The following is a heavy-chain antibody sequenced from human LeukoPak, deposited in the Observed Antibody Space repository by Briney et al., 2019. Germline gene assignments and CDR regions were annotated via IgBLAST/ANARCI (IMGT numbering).Heavy chain of an antibody. Sequence: ASVKVSCKVSGYTLTELSMHWVRQAPGKGLEWMGGFDPEDGETIYAQKFQGRVTMTEDTSTDTAYMELRSLRSEDTAVYYCATDPKTFSGSASPFDYWGQGTLVTVSS. J-gene: IGHJ4*02. CDR2: FDPEDGET. CDR1: GYTLTELS. V-gene: IGHV1-24*01. CDR3: ATDPKTFSGSASPFDY. D-gene: IGHD1-26*01.